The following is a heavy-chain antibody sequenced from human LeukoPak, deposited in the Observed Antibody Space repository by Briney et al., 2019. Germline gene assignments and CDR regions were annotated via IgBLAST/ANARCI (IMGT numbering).Heavy chain of an antibody. CDR1: GYTFTSYA. Sequence: ASVKVSCKASGYTFTSYAMNWLRQAPGQGLEWMGWINTNTGKPTYAQGFTGRFVFSLDSSVSTAYLQINSLNAEGTAVYYCAGAASLDYWGQGTLVTVSS. D-gene: IGHD2-2*01. CDR2: INTNTGKP. CDR3: AGAASLDY. V-gene: IGHV7-4-1*02. J-gene: IGHJ4*02.